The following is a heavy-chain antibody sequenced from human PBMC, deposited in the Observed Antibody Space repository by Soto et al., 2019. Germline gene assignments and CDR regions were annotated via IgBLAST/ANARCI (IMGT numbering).Heavy chain of an antibody. J-gene: IGHJ6*02. CDR1: GFTFSSYS. Sequence: GGSLRLSCAASGFTFSSYSMNWVRQAPGKGLEWVSYISSSSSTIYYADSVKGRFTISRDNAKNSLYLQMNSLRDEDTAVYYCAREGIVGATTRDYYYYYGMDVWGQGTTVTVSS. CDR3: AREGIVGATTRDYYYYYGMDV. D-gene: IGHD1-26*01. CDR2: ISSSSSTI. V-gene: IGHV3-48*02.